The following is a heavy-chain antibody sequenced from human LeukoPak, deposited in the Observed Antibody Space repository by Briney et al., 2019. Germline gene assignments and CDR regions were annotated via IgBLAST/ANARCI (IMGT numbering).Heavy chain of an antibody. V-gene: IGHV1-2*02. CDR1: GYTFSGYY. CDR3: ARDFSGSYDS. J-gene: IGHJ5*01. D-gene: IGHD1-26*01. CDR2: INPNSGGT. Sequence: ASVKVSCKASGYTFSGYYMHWVRQAPGQGLEWMELINPNSGGTNYAQKFHGRVTMTRDTSISTAYMELSRLRSDDTAVYYCARDFSGSYDSWGQGTLVTVSS.